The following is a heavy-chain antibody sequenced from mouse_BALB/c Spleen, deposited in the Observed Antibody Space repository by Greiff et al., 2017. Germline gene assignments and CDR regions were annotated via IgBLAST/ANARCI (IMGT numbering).Heavy chain of an antibody. CDR2: ISYDGSN. CDR1: GYSITSGYY. D-gene: IGHD1-1*02. J-gene: IGHJ4*01. CDR3: ARYQYGYYAMDY. Sequence: DVKLHESGPGLVKPSQSLSLTCSVTGYSITSGYYWNWIRQFPGNKLEWMGYISYDGSNNYNPSLKNRISITRDTSKNQFFLKLNSVTTEDTATYYCARYQYGYYAMDYWGQGTSVTVSS. V-gene: IGHV3-6*02.